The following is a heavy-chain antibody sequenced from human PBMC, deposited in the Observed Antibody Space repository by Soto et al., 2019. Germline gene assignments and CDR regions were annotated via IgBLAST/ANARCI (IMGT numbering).Heavy chain of an antibody. CDR3: ANRVY. V-gene: IGHV3-23*01. Sequence: GGSLRLSCAASGFTFNNYAMAWVRRAPGKGLEWVSAVTASGSNTYYADSVKGRFTISRDNSKNTLYLQMSSLRADDTALYFCANRVYWGQGTLVTVSS. CDR1: GFTFNNYA. CDR2: VTASGSNT. J-gene: IGHJ4*02.